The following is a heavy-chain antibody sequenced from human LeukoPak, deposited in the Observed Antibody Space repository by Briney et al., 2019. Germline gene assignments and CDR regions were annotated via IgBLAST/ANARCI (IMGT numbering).Heavy chain of an antibody. Sequence: GGSLRLSCAASGFTFSDYYMSWIRQAPGKGLEWVSYISSSSSYTNYADSVKGRFTISRDNSKNTLYLQMNSLRAEDTAVYYCAKGDTTYYYDSSGYYDYWGQGTLVTVSS. J-gene: IGHJ4*02. V-gene: IGHV3-11*06. CDR3: AKGDTTYYYDSSGYYDY. CDR1: GFTFSDYY. CDR2: ISSSSSYT. D-gene: IGHD3-22*01.